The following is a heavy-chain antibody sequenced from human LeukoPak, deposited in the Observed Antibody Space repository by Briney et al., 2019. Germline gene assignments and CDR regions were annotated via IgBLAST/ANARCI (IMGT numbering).Heavy chain of an antibody. Sequence: PGGSLRLSCAASGFTFNDYAMHWIRQAPGKGLEWVSFITGDGGSTDYADSVKGRFTISRDNSINSLYLQMNSLKTEDTALYYCAKDRDTSGWDYWGQGTLVTVSS. J-gene: IGHJ4*02. CDR2: ITGDGGST. V-gene: IGHV3-43*02. D-gene: IGHD6-19*01. CDR3: AKDRDTSGWDY. CDR1: GFTFNDYA.